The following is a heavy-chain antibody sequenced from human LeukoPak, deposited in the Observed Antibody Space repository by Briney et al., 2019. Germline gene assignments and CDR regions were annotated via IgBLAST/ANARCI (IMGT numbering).Heavy chain of an antibody. CDR3: ARGGVCGGSCYSPMAWFDP. Sequence: SETLSLTCTVSGYSISSGYYWGWIRQPPGKGLEWIGSIYHSGSTYYNPSLKSRVTISVDTSKNQFSLKLSSVTAADTAVYYCARGGVCGGSCYSPMAWFDPWGQGTLVTASS. CDR1: GYSISSGYY. J-gene: IGHJ5*02. CDR2: IYHSGST. D-gene: IGHD2-15*01. V-gene: IGHV4-38-2*02.